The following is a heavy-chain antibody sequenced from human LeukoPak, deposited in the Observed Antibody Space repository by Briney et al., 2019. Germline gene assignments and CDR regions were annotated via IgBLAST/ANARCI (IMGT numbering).Heavy chain of an antibody. CDR1: GFTFSSYG. CDR3: ARDIYPGPSSWSLFDY. V-gene: IGHV3-33*01. CDR2: IWYDGSNK. Sequence: GGSLRLSCAASGFTFSSYGVHWVRQAPGKGLEWVAVIWYDGSNKYYADSVKGRFTISRDNSKNTLYLQMNSLRAEDTAVYYCARDIYPGPSSWSLFDYWAREPWSPSPQ. J-gene: IGHJ4*02. D-gene: IGHD6-13*01.